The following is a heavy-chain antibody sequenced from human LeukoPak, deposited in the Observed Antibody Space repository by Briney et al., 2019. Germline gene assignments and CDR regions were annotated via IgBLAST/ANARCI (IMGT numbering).Heavy chain of an antibody. J-gene: IGHJ3*02. D-gene: IGHD6-13*01. V-gene: IGHV3-33*01. Sequence: GGSLRLSCAASGFTFSSYGMHWARQAPGKGLEWVAVIWYDGSNKYYADSVKGRFTISRDNSKNTLYLQMNSLRAEDTAVYYCARDRGYSSSWDLDLAFDIWGQGTMVTVSS. CDR2: IWYDGSNK. CDR3: ARDRGYSSSWDLDLAFDI. CDR1: GFTFSSYG.